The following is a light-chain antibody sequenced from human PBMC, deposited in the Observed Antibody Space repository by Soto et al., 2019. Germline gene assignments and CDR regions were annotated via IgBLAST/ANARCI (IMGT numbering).Light chain of an antibody. CDR2: DAV. CDR3: QQRSDWPPLT. V-gene: IGKV3-11*01. CDR1: QSIGPY. J-gene: IGKJ4*01. Sequence: EIVLTQSPDTLSLSPGERATLSCRASQSIGPYLAWYQQKPGQSPRLLVYDAVNRAAGAPDRFSGSGSGTDFTLTISSLEPEDSAVYLCQQRSDWPPLTFGGGTKVEIK.